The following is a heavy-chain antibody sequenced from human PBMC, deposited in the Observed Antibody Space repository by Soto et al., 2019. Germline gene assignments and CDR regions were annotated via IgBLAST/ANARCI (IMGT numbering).Heavy chain of an antibody. CDR1: GFTFSSYA. Sequence: PGGSLRLSCAASGFTFSSYAMHWVRQAPGKGLEWVAVISYDGSNKYYADSVKGRFTVSRDNSKNTLYLQMNSLRAEDTAVYYCARDMIVVVITTSFYWGQGTLVTVSS. D-gene: IGHD3-22*01. J-gene: IGHJ4*02. CDR3: ARDMIVVVITTSFY. V-gene: IGHV3-30-3*01. CDR2: ISYDGSNK.